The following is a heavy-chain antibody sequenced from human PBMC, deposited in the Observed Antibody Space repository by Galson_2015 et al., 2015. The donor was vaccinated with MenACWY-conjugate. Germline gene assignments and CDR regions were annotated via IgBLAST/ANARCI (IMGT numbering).Heavy chain of an antibody. CDR3: AAGNYGDFDY. J-gene: IGHJ4*02. D-gene: IGHD4-17*01. CDR2: ISSGSSTI. Sequence: SLRLSCAASGFTFSTYSMNWVRQAPGKGLEWDSYISSGSSTIYYADSVKGRFTISRDNAKNSLYLQMNSLRDEDTAVYYCAAGNYGDFDYWGQGTLVTVSS. CDR1: GFTFSTYS. V-gene: IGHV3-48*02.